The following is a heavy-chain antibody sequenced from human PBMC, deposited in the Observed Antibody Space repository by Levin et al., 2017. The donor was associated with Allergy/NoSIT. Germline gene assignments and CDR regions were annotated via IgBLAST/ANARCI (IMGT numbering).Heavy chain of an antibody. CDR3: AKDYVHLSGSYFISGAFDI. CDR1: GFTFSSYG. J-gene: IGHJ3*02. CDR2: ISYDGSNK. D-gene: IGHD1-26*01. V-gene: IGHV3-30*18. Sequence: GGSLRLSCAASGFTFSSYGMHWVRQAPGKGLEWVAVISYDGSNKYYADSVKGRFTISRDNSKNTLYLQMNSLRAEDTAVYYCAKDYVHLSGSYFISGAFDIWGQGTMVTVSS.